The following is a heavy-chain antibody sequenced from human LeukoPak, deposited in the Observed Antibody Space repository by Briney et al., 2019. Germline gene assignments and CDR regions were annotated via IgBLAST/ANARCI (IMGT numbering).Heavy chain of an antibody. Sequence: SETLSLTCAVSGGSISSSNWWSWVRQPPGKGLEWIGYIYYSGSTNYNPSLKSRVTISVDTSKNQFSLKLSSVTAADTAVYYCARLRHIVVVTAIHDAFDTWGQGTMVTVSS. D-gene: IGHD2-21*02. J-gene: IGHJ3*02. V-gene: IGHV4-4*02. CDR1: GGSISSSNW. CDR3: ARLRHIVVVTAIHDAFDT. CDR2: IYYSGST.